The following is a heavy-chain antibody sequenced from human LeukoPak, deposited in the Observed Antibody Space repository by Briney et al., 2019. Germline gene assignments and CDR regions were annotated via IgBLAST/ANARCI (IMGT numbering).Heavy chain of an antibody. CDR3: ARGYYDSSGYLSLRY. D-gene: IGHD3-22*01. Sequence: GGSLRLSCAASGFTFSSYEMNWVRQAPGKGLEWVSYISSSGSTIYYADSVKGRFTISRDNAKNSLYLQMNSLRAEDTAVYYCARGYYDSSGYLSLRYWGQGTLVTVSS. V-gene: IGHV3-48*03. CDR1: GFTFSSYE. CDR2: ISSSGSTI. J-gene: IGHJ4*02.